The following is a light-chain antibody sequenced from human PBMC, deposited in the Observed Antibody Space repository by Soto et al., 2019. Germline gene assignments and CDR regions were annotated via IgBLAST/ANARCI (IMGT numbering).Light chain of an antibody. CDR3: QQYNNWPRA. J-gene: IGKJ4*01. CDR2: GAS. Sequence: EIVMTQSPATLSVSRGERATLSCRASQSVRSNLAWYQQKHDQAPRLLIYGASTRATGITPRFSGSGSEAEFTLTISSLQSEDFAISYCQQYNNWPRAFGGGTKVEIK. CDR1: QSVRSN. V-gene: IGKV3-15*01.